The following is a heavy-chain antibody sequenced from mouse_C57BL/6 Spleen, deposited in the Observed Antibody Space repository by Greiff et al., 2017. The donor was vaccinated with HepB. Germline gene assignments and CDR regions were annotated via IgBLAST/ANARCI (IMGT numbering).Heavy chain of an antibody. CDR2: IDPNSGGT. CDR3: ARDLLRHDMDY. V-gene: IGHV1-72*01. Sequence: QVQLQQPGAELVKPGASVKLSCKASGYTFTSYWMHWAKQRPGRGLEWIGRIDPNSGGTKYNEKFKSKATLTVDKPSSTAYMQISSLTSEDSAGYYCARDLLRHDMDYWSQGTSVTVSS. CDR1: GYTFTSYW. D-gene: IGHD3-2*02. J-gene: IGHJ4*01.